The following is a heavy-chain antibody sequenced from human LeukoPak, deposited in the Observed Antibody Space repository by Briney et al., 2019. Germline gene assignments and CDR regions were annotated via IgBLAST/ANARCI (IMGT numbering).Heavy chain of an antibody. Sequence: PSETLSLTCAVYGGSFSGYYWSWIRQPPRKGREWIGEINHSGSTNYNPSLKSRVTISVDTSKNQFSLKLSSVTAADTAVYYCARGPRGGGSPSNPSKRFDYWGQGTLVTVSS. V-gene: IGHV4-34*01. CDR1: GGSFSGYY. D-gene: IGHD4-11*01. CDR2: INHSGST. J-gene: IGHJ4*02. CDR3: ARGPRGGGSPSNPSKRFDY.